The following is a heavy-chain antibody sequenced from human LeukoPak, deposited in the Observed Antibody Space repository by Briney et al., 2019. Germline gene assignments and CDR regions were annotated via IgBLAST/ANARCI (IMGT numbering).Heavy chain of an antibody. CDR1: GFTFNNFA. D-gene: IGHD3-16*01. J-gene: IGHJ4*02. CDR2: ISSSGGST. CDR3: ARVTYDYVWGSYES. Sequence: PGGSLRLSCAASGFTFNNFAMNWVRQAPGKRLEWFSAISSSGGSTYYADSVRGRFTISRDNSKHTLYLQMNSLRAEDTAVYYCARVTYDYVWGSYESWGQGALVTVSS. V-gene: IGHV3-23*01.